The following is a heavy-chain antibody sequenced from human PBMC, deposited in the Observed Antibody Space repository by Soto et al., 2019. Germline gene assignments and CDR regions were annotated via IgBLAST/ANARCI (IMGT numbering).Heavy chain of an antibody. Sequence: QVQLVESGGGVVQPGRSLRLSCAASGFTFSSYGMHWVRQAPGKGLEWVAVIWYDESNKYYADSVKGRFTISRDNSKNTLYLQMNSLRAEDTAVYYCAREEMDTAMANYYYYYGMDVWCLGTTVTVSS. CDR2: IWYDESNK. J-gene: IGHJ6*02. V-gene: IGHV3-33*01. CDR3: AREEMDTAMANYYYYYGMDV. CDR1: GFTFSSYG. D-gene: IGHD5-18*01.